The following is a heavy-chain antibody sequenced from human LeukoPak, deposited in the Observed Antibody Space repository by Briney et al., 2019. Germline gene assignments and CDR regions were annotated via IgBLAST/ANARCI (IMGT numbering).Heavy chain of an antibody. CDR1: GGFISNHY. CDR2: IYYSGTT. V-gene: IGHV4-59*11. Sequence: PSETLSLTCSVSGGFISNHYWSWTRQPPGKGPEWIGYIYYSGTTNYNPSLKSRVTISVDTSKNQFSLKLSSVTAADTAVYYCARSILHSGGSCCWYYFDYWGQGTLVTVSS. D-gene: IGHD2-15*01. J-gene: IGHJ4*02. CDR3: ARSILHSGGSCCWYYFDY.